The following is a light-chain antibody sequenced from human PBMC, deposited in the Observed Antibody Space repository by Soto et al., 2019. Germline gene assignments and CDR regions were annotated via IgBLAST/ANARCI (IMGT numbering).Light chain of an antibody. CDR1: QSVSTK. V-gene: IGKV3-15*01. CDR3: QQSYSTPLT. Sequence: EILMTQSPATLSVSPGETATLSCRASQSVSTKLAWYQQKPGQAPRLLINGASTRATGVPARFSGWGSGTEFTLTISSLQSEDFATYYCQQSYSTPLTFGGRTKVDIK. J-gene: IGKJ4*01. CDR2: GAS.